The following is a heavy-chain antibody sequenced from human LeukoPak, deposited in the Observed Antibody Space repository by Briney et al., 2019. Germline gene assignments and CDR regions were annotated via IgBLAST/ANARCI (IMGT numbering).Heavy chain of an antibody. Sequence: ASVKVSCKASGYTFTSYGISWVRQAPGQGLEWMGIINPSGGSTSYAQKFQGRVTMTRDTSTSTVYMELSSLRSEDTAVYYCARDGRSGAAAGTIPGYYYYGMDVWGQGTTVTVSS. CDR2: INPSGGST. J-gene: IGHJ6*02. CDR1: GYTFTSYG. V-gene: IGHV1-46*01. CDR3: ARDGRSGAAAGTIPGYYYYGMDV. D-gene: IGHD6-13*01.